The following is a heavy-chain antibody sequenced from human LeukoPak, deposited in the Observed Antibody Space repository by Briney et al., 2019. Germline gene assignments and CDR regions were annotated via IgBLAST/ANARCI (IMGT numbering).Heavy chain of an antibody. CDR3: ARGGTAFDI. Sequence: SQTLPLTCAVSGGSISSGHSSWNWFRQPPGKGLEWIGYIYHSGSTYYNPSLKSRVAISVDRSKNQFSLKLRSVTAADTALYYCARGGTAFDIWGQGTMVTVSS. J-gene: IGHJ3*02. V-gene: IGHV4-30-2*01. CDR1: GGSISSGHSS. CDR2: IYHSGST. D-gene: IGHD1-26*01.